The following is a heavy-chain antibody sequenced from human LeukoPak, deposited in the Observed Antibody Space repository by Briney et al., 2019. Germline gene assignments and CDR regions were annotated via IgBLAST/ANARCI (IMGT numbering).Heavy chain of an antibody. CDR3: AKEMGSRSSLIYFDY. V-gene: IGHV3-30*18. Sequence: PGRSLRLSCAASGITFSSFGMHWVRQAPGKGLEWVAGISNDGSNNYYAESVNGRFTISRDNSKNTLYLVVNTLRGEDTAVYYCAKEMGSRSSLIYFDYWGQGTLLTVSS. CDR1: GITFSSFG. D-gene: IGHD3-10*01. J-gene: IGHJ4*01. CDR2: ISNDGSNN.